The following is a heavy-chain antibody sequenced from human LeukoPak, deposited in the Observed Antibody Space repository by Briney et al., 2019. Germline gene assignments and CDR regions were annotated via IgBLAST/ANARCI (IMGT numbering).Heavy chain of an antibody. CDR3: ARTPWDIAARGYYFDY. J-gene: IGHJ4*02. CDR1: GGSISSSSYY. Sequence: PSETLSLTCTVSGGSISSSSYYWGWIRQPPGKGLEWIGSIYYSGSTYYNPSLKSRVTISVDTSKNQFSLKLSSVTAADTAVYYCARTPWDIAARGYYFDYWGQGTLVTVSS. D-gene: IGHD6-6*01. CDR2: IYYSGST. V-gene: IGHV4-39*01.